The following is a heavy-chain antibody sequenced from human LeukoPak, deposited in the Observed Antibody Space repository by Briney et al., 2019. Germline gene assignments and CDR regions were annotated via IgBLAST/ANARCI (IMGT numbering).Heavy chain of an antibody. V-gene: IGHV3-7*05. CDR2: IRTDGSEK. CDR3: VIDNGGSGWLY. Sequence: AGGSLRLSCAASGFTFSSYWMSWVRQAPGKGLEWVANIRTDGSEKHYADSVKGRFTISRDNAKNLLYLQMSNLRAEDTAVYYCVIDNGGSGWLYWDQGTLVTVSS. D-gene: IGHD6-19*01. J-gene: IGHJ4*02. CDR1: GFTFSSYW.